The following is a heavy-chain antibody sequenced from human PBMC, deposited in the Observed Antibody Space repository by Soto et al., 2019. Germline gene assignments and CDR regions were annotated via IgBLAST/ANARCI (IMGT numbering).Heavy chain of an antibody. V-gene: IGHV3-7*01. CDR3: ARESDSSSWSYFDY. CDR1: GFTFSSYW. D-gene: IGHD6-13*01. CDR2: IKQDGSEK. J-gene: IGHJ4*02. Sequence: GGSLRLSCAASGFTFSSYWMSWVRQAPGKGLEWVANIKQDGSEKYYVDSVKGRFTISRDNAKNSLYLQMNSLRAEDTAVYSCARESDSSSWSYFDYWGQGTLVTVSS.